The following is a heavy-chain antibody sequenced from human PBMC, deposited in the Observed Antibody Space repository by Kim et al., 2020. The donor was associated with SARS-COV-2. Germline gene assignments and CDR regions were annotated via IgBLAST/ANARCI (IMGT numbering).Heavy chain of an antibody. V-gene: IGHV4-34*01. CDR1: GGSFSGYY. D-gene: IGHD6-19*01. CDR2: LNHSGST. Sequence: SETLSLTCAVYGGSFSGYYWSWIRQPPGKGLEWIGELNHSGSTNYNPSLKSRVTISVDTTKNQFSLKLSSVTAADTAVYYCAREGRQWLVRPIFYYFDY. CDR3: AREGRQWLVRPIFYYFDY. J-gene: IGHJ4*01.